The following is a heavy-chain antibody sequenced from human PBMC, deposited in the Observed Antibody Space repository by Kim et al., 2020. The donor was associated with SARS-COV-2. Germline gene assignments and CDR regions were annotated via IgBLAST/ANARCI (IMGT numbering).Heavy chain of an antibody. CDR3: ARELQAFGHPGY. J-gene: IGHJ4*02. CDR1: GFTYSTNG. D-gene: IGHD3-3*01. Sequence: GGSLRLSCAASGFTYSTNGMTWVRQAPGKGLEWVSAITGSGGNIYYADSVKGRFTISRDNARNTLYLQMNSLRAEDTAVYYCARELQAFGHPGYWGQGTLLTVSP. V-gene: IGHV3-21*01. CDR2: ITGSGGNI.